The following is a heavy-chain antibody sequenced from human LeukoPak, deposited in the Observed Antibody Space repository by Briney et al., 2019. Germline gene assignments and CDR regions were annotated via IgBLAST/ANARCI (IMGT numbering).Heavy chain of an antibody. V-gene: IGHV3-30*02. CDR2: IRYDGSNK. J-gene: IGHJ4*02. CDR3: AKDLEFRAVAGTGGDY. CDR1: GFTFSSYG. Sequence: GGSLRLSCAASGFTFSSYGMHWVRQAPGKGLEWVAFIRYDGSNKYYADSVKGRFTISRDNSKNTLYLRMNSLRAEDTAVYYCAKDLEFRAVAGTGGDYWGQGTLVTVSS. D-gene: IGHD6-19*01.